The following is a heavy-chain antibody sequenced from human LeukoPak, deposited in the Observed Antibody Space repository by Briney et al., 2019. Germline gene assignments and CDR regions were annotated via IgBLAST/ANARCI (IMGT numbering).Heavy chain of an antibody. D-gene: IGHD3-22*01. V-gene: IGHV5-51*01. Sequence: GESLTISCQGSGYSFTSSWVGWVRRLPGKGLEWMGIIYTGDSDTRYSPSFQGQVTISADKSISTPYLQCSSLKASDPAMYYCASLIVGYDGSGYYVDYMDVWGEGTPVTISS. CDR3: ASLIVGYDGSGYYVDYMDV. CDR1: GYSFTSSW. J-gene: IGHJ6*03. CDR2: IYTGDSDT.